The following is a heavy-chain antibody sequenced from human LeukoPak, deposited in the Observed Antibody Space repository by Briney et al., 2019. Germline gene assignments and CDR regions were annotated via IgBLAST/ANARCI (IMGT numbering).Heavy chain of an antibody. V-gene: IGHV4-59*08. D-gene: IGHD1-1*01. Sequence: SETLSLTCTVSGGSISSYYWSWIRQPPGKGLEWIGYIYYSGSTNYNPSLKSRVTISVDTSKNQFSLKLSSVTAADTAVYYCATTTGGPYNWFDPWGQGTLVTVSS. CDR2: IYYSGST. CDR1: GGSISSYY. CDR3: ATTTGGPYNWFDP. J-gene: IGHJ5*02.